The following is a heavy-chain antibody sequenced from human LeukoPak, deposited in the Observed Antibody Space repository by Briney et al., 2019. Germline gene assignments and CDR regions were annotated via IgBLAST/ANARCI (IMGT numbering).Heavy chain of an antibody. CDR1: GFTISGYD. J-gene: IGHJ4*02. D-gene: IGHD7-27*01. CDR3: ARHWV. CDR2: ISRSGGDT. Sequence: GGPLRLSCAASGFTISGYDMRWVRQAPGKGLEWVSTISRSGGDTYYADSVRGRFTISRDNSKNMLYLQMNNLRVDDAAVYYCARHWVWGQGTLVTVSS. V-gene: IGHV3-23*01.